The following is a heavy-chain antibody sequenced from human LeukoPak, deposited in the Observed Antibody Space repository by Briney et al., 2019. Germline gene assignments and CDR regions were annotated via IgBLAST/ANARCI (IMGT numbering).Heavy chain of an antibody. CDR3: VAEGYGTGSYYKSAI. CDR1: SGSIGSDALY. D-gene: IGHD3-10*01. J-gene: IGHJ4*02. Sequence: PSETLSLTCTVSSGSIGSDALYWGWIRQSPGKGLEWIGSVHYTRSYSGTTYYNPSLESRVTVSTDRSKTLCSLKLTSVTAADTAVYYCVAEGYGTGSYYKSAIWGKGALVTVSS. V-gene: IGHV4-39*01. CDR2: VHYTRSYSGTT.